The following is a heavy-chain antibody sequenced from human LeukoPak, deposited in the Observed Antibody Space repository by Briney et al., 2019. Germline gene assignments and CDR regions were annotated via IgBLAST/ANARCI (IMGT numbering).Heavy chain of an antibody. CDR2: IKQDGSEK. V-gene: IGHV3-7*05. CDR1: GFTFSTYF. Sequence: GGSLRLSCAASGFTFSTYFMSWVRQAPGKGLEGVANIKQDGSEKYYVDSMKGRFTISRDNAKNSLYLQMNSLRAEDTAVYYCARVRRTTVTTFDYWGQGTLVTVSS. D-gene: IGHD4-17*01. CDR3: ARVRRTTVTTFDY. J-gene: IGHJ4*02.